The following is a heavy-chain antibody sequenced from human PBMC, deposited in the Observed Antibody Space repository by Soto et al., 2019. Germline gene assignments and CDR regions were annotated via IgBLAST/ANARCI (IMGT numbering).Heavy chain of an antibody. CDR1: GGSISGYY. J-gene: IGHJ5*02. Sequence: SETLSLTCTVSGGSISGYYWSWIRQPPGKGLEWIGYIYYSGSTNYNPSLKSRVSISVDTSKNQFSLKLTSVTATDTAVYYCARLDQPLNWLDPWGLGTLVTVSS. V-gene: IGHV4-59*08. CDR3: ARLDQPLNWLDP. CDR2: IYYSGST.